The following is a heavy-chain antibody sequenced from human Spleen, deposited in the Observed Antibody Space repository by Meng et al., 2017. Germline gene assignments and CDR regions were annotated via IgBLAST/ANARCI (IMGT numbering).Heavy chain of an antibody. CDR1: GFTFNTYA. CDR3: TIYTRGHI. V-gene: IGHV3-23*01. J-gene: IGHJ3*02. D-gene: IGHD3-10*01. Sequence: GGSLRLSCTASGFTFNTYAMHWVRQAPGKGLEWVAVISGSGGSTYYADSVKGRFTISRDNSKNTLYLQMNSLRAEDTAVYYCTIYTRGHIWGQGSMVTVSS. CDR2: ISGSGGST.